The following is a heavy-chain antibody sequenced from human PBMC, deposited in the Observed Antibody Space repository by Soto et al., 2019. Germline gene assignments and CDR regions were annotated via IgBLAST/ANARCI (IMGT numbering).Heavy chain of an antibody. Sequence: VGSLRLSCAASGFTFSSYAMSWVRQAPGKGLEWVSAISGSGGSTYYADSVKGRFTISRDNSKNTLYLQMNSLRAEDTAVYYCAKALFVSGSYYSFWGQGTLVTVSS. J-gene: IGHJ4*02. CDR2: ISGSGGST. V-gene: IGHV3-23*01. D-gene: IGHD3-10*01. CDR3: AKALFVSGSYYSF. CDR1: GFTFSSYA.